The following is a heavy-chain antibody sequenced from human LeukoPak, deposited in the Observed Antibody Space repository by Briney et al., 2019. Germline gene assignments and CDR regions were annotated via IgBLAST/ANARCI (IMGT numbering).Heavy chain of an antibody. CDR2: INPNSGGT. D-gene: IGHD3-3*01. Sequence: ASVRVSCKASGYTFTGYYMHWVRQAPGQGLEWMGWINPNSGGTNYAQKFQGRVTMTRDTSISTAYMELSRLRSDDTAVYYCASPPLRSGSFFDYWGQGTLVTVSS. V-gene: IGHV1-2*02. J-gene: IGHJ4*02. CDR3: ASPPLRSGSFFDY. CDR1: GYTFTGYY.